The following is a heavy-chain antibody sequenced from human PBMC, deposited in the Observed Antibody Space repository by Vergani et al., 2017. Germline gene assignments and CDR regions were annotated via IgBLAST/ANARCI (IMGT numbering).Heavy chain of an antibody. CDR1: GFTFSSYD. D-gene: IGHD3-10*01. J-gene: IGHJ2*01. CDR2: IGTAGDT. Sequence: EVQLVESGGGLVQPGGSLRLSCAASGFTFSSYDMPWVRQATGKGLEWVSGIGTAGDTHYPGSVKGRFTISRENDKNSLYLQMNSLRAEDTAVYYCARGGGDYWYFDLWGRGTLVTVSS. CDR3: ARGGGDYWYFDL. V-gene: IGHV3-13*01.